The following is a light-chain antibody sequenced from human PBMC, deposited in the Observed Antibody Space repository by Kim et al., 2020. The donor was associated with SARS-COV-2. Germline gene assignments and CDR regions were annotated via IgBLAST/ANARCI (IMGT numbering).Light chain of an antibody. J-gene: IGLJ3*02. CDR3: QVWDSSSDHRV. V-gene: IGLV3-21*04. CDR2: YDS. Sequence: PGKTARTTCGGNNTGSKSVHCYQLKPGQAPALVIYYDSDRPSGIPERFSGSNSGNTATLTISRVEAGDEADYYCQVWDSSSDHRVFGGGTQLTVL. CDR1: NTGSKS.